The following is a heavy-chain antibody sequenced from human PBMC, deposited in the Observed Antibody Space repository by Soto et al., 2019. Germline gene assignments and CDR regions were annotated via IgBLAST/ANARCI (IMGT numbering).Heavy chain of an antibody. D-gene: IGHD3-22*01. CDR1: GFTFSSSG. J-gene: IGHJ5*02. Sequence: GGSLRLSCAASGFTFSSSGMHWVRQAPGKGLEWVAVISYDGSNKYYADSVKGRFTISRDNSKNTLYLQMNSLRAEDTAVYYCAKDGGSAFQIDYYDSSGYWTNWFDPWGQGTLVTVSS. CDR3: AKDGGSAFQIDYYDSSGYWTNWFDP. V-gene: IGHV3-30*18. CDR2: ISYDGSNK.